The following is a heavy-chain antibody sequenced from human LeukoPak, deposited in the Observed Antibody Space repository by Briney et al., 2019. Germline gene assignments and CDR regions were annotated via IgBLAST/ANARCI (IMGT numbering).Heavy chain of an antibody. J-gene: IGHJ4*02. CDR3: ARDRVAADSGNYFDY. CDR1: GFTFSSIA. CDR2: IWYDGSNK. V-gene: IGHV3-33*08. Sequence: GGSLRLSCAASGFTFSSIAMSWVRQAPGKGMEWVAIIWYDGSNKYYADSVKGRFTISRDNSKNTLYLQMNSLRAEDTAVYYCARDRVAADSGNYFDYWGQGTLVTVSS. D-gene: IGHD6-19*01.